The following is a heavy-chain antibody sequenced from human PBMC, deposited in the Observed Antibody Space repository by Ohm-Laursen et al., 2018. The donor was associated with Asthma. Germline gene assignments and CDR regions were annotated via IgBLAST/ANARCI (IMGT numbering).Heavy chain of an antibody. D-gene: IGHD3-22*01. CDR2: IWYDGSNK. Sequence: SLRLSCAASGFTFSSYGMHWVRQAPGKGLEWVAVIWYDGSNKYYADSVKGRFTISRDNSKNTLYLQMNSLRAEDTAVYYCAREEYYYDSSGYPNPAYWGQGTLVTVSS. CDR3: AREEYYYDSSGYPNPAY. CDR1: GFTFSSYG. J-gene: IGHJ4*02. V-gene: IGHV3-33*01.